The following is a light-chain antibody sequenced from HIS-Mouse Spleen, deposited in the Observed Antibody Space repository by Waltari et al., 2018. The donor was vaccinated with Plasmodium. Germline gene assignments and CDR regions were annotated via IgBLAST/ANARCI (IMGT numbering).Light chain of an antibody. J-gene: IGKJ4*01. CDR2: DAS. CDR3: LQRSNWPPVLT. Sequence: EIVLTQSPATLSLSPGERATLSCRASQSVSSYFALYQQKPGQAHRLLIYDASNRSTSIPGRFSGVASETEFTRTVSSRVPEDYAGEYRLQRSNWPPVLTFGGGTKVEIK. CDR1: QSVSSY. V-gene: IGKV3-11*01.